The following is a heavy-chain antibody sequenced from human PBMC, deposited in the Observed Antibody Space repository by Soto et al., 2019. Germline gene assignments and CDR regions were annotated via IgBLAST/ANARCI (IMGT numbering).Heavy chain of an antibody. CDR3: ARGPSSPSHNLKNN. J-gene: IGHJ4*02. Sequence: ASVKVSCKASGYTFTSYAMNWVRQAPGQGLEWMGWINTNTGNPTYAQGFTGRFVFSLDTSVSTAYLQISSLKAEDTAVYYCARGPSSPSHNLKNNWGQGTLVTVSS. CDR1: GYTFTSYA. V-gene: IGHV7-4-1*02. CDR2: INTNTGNP.